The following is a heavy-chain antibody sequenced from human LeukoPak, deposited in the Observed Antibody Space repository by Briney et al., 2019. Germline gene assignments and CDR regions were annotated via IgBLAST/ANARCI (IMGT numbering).Heavy chain of an antibody. CDR1: GGSFSGYY. CDR2: IYYSGST. V-gene: IGHV4-59*01. D-gene: IGHD5-18*01. J-gene: IGHJ6*02. CDR3: ARDRNRYSYYGMDV. Sequence: SETLSLTCAVYGGSFSGYYWSWIRQPPGKGLEWIGYIYYSGSTNYNPSLKSRVTISVDTSKNQFSLKLSSVTAADTAVYYCARDRNRYSYYGMDVWGQGTTVTVSS.